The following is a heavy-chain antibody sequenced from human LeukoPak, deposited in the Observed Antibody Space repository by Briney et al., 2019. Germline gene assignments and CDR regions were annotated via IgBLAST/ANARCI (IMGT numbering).Heavy chain of an antibody. Sequence: SETLSLTCTVSGGSISSYYWSWIRQPAGKGLEWIGRIYTSGSTNYNPSLKSRVTMSVDTSKNQFSLKLSSVTAADTAVYYCAREEQQLVGNWFDPWGQGTLVTVSS. D-gene: IGHD6-13*01. CDR1: GGSISSYY. CDR3: AREEQQLVGNWFDP. V-gene: IGHV4-4*07. CDR2: IYTSGST. J-gene: IGHJ5*02.